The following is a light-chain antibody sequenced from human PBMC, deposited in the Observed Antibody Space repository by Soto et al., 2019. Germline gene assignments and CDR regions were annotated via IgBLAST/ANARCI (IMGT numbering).Light chain of an antibody. V-gene: IGKV3-20*01. Sequence: EIVLTQSPGTVSLAPGERASLSFRASQSVSSSYLAWYQQKPGQAPRLLIYGASSRATGIPDRFSGSGSGTDFTLTISRLEPEDFAVYYCQQYGSSPPITFGQGTRLEIK. CDR2: GAS. CDR3: QQYGSSPPIT. J-gene: IGKJ5*01. CDR1: QSVSSSY.